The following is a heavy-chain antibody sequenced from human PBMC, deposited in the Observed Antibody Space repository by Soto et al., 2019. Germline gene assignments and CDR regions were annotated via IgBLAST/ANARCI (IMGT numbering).Heavy chain of an antibody. J-gene: IGHJ6*02. V-gene: IGHV3-21*01. CDR1: GFTFTNYG. D-gene: IGHD3-10*01. CDR2: VSKSDYT. Sequence: PGGSLRLSCAVSGFTFTNYGFNWVRQAPGKGLEWVSSVSKSDYTYYSDSVKGRFTISRDNAKNTLYLQMNSLRAEDTAVYYCARVAGGHGLDVWGQGTTVTVSS. CDR3: ARVAGGHGLDV.